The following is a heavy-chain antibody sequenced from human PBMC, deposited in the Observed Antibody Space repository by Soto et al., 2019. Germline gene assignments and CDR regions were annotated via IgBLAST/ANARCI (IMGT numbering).Heavy chain of an antibody. V-gene: IGHV1-69*01. D-gene: IGHD3-16*02. Sequence: QVHLVQSGAEVKKPGSSVKVSCKASGGTFSRYAISWVRQAPGQGLEWMGGIIHIFGTANYAQKFQGRVTITADESTSTAYMELSSLRSEHTAVYYFASSEVWSGSYRYWGQGTLVTVSS. J-gene: IGHJ4*02. CDR2: IIHIFGTA. CDR1: GGTFSRYA. CDR3: ASSEVWSGSYRY.